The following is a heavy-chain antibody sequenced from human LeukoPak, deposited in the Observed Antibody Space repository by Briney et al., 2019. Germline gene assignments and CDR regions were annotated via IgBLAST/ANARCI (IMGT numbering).Heavy chain of an antibody. CDR1: GYTFTSYD. CDR3: ARRKVRRVMALDWFDP. Sequence: ASVKVSCKASGYTFTSYDISWLRQATGQGLEWMGWMNPNSGNTGYAQKFQGRVTMTRNTSISTAYMELSSLRSEDTAVYYCARRKVRRVMALDWFDPRGQGTLVTVSS. D-gene: IGHD3-10*01. V-gene: IGHV1-8*01. CDR2: MNPNSGNT. J-gene: IGHJ5*02.